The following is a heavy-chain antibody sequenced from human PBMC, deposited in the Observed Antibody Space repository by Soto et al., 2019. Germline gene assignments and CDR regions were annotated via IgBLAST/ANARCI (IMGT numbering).Heavy chain of an antibody. V-gene: IGHV4-4*07. D-gene: IGHD3-16*01. CDR2: LYTRGTT. CDR1: GASISNFY. Sequence: SETLSLTCSVSGASISNFYCIFIRQSAGKGLEWIVRLYTRGTTDYNPSLKSRVTMSIDTSKNRVSLSLTSVTAADTAVYYCAKGGTYYFDSWGQGIVVTVSS. J-gene: IGHJ4*02. CDR3: AKGGTYYFDS.